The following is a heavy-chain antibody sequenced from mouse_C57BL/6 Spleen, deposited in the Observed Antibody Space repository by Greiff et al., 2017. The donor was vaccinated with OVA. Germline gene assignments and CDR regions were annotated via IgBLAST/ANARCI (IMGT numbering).Heavy chain of an antibody. V-gene: IGHV1-42*01. J-gene: IGHJ3*01. CDR2: INPSTGGT. Sequence: EVQLQESGPELVKPGASVQISRKASGYSFTGYYMNWVKQSPEKSLEWIGEINPSTGGTTYSQKFKAKATLTVDTSSSTAYMQLKSLTSEDSAVYYCARSDPYYDYDGAWFAYWGQGTLVTVSA. D-gene: IGHD2-4*01. CDR1: GYSFTGYY. CDR3: ARSDPYYDYDGAWFAY.